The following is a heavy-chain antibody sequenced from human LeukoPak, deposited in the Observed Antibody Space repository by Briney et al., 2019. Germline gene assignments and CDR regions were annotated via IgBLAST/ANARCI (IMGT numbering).Heavy chain of an antibody. V-gene: IGHV4-34*01. D-gene: IGHD6-19*01. CDR2: RNHRGSS. Sequence: SETLSLTCSVHGMSFTGYYWSWIRQPPGKGLEWIGERNHRGSSYFNPSFESRVTISLDTSRKQLSLNLTSVTAADTAFYYCARGSGSYSGAADYWGQGTLVTVSS. J-gene: IGHJ4*02. CDR1: GMSFTGYY. CDR3: ARGSGSYSGAADY.